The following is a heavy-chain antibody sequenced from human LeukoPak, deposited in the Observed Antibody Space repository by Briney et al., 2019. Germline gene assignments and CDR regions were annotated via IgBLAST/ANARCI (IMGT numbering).Heavy chain of an antibody. CDR2: IIGSGATA. CDR1: GFTFSSYT. D-gene: IGHD2-2*01. V-gene: IGHV3-23*01. CDR3: AKPKIPESGINFYFD. J-gene: IGHJ4*02. Sequence: PGGSLRLSCAASGFTFSSYTMSWVRQAPGKGLEWVSAIIGSGATASYADSVRGRFTISRDNSKNTLYLQMNSLRAEDTAAYYCAKPKIPESGINFYFDSGARETWSPSPQ.